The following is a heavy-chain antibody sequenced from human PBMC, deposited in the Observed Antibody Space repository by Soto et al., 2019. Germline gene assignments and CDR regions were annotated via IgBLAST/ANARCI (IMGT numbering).Heavy chain of an antibody. CDR3: AREGTYSVTEDYDY. CDR2: ISAYNGNT. CDR1: GFTFTNYG. J-gene: IGHJ4*02. Sequence: ASVKVSCKASGFTFTNYGFTWVRQAPGQGLEWMGWISAYNGNTKYPQKFQGRVTMTTDTSTSTAYIELKDLRFDDTAVYYCAREGTYSVTEDYDYWGQGTLVTVSS. D-gene: IGHD4-4*01. V-gene: IGHV1-18*01.